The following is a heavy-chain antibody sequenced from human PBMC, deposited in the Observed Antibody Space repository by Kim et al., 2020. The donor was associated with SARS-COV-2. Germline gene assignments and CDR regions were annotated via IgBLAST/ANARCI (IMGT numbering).Heavy chain of an antibody. J-gene: IGHJ6*02. CDR2: IFYSGSS. CDR1: GGSISSSSYY. CDR3: ATSQLELGDYYYGMDV. Sequence: SETLSLTCTVSGGSISSSSYYWGWIRQPPGKGLEWIGSIFYSGSSYYNPSLKSRITISVDRSKNQFSLKVTSVTAADTAVYYCATSQLELGDYYYGMDVWGQGTTVTVSS. D-gene: IGHD1-7*01. V-gene: IGHV4-39*01.